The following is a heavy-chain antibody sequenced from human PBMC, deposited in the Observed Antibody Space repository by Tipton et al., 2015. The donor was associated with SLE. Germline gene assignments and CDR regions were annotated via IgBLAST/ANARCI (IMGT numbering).Heavy chain of an antibody. D-gene: IGHD3-10*01. CDR3: TRPHGSGSCLGRCD. CDR2: IRSKTYGGST. CDR1: GFTFGEDS. Sequence: SLRLSCTASGFTFGEDSMSWFRQAPGKGLEWVGFIRSKTYGGSTEYAASVKGRFTISRDDSRSIAHLQMNSLRTEDTAVYYCTRPHGSGSCLGRCDWGQGTLVTVSS. J-gene: IGHJ4*02. V-gene: IGHV3-49*03.